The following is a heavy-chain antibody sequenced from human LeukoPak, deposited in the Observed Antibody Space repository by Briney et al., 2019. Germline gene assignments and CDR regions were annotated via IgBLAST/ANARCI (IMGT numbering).Heavy chain of an antibody. D-gene: IGHD6-13*01. CDR3: ARLIIAAAGTFAFDI. V-gene: IGHV4-4*02. J-gene: IGHJ3*02. CDR1: GGSISSSNW. Sequence: SGTLSLTCAVSGGSISSSNWWSWVRRPPGKGLEWIGEIYHSGSTNYNPSLKSRVTISVDKSKNQFSLKLSSVTAADTAVYYCARLIIAAAGTFAFDIWGQGTMVTVSS. CDR2: IYHSGST.